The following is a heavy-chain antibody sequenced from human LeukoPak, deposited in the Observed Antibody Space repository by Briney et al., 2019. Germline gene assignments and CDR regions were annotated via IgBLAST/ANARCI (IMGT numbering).Heavy chain of an antibody. V-gene: IGHV5-51*01. J-gene: IGHJ4*02. CDR2: IYPGDSNT. CDR3: ARFAYSSGWYIGTFDY. CDR1: GYTFSSYW. Sequence: GESPKISCKGSGYTFSSYWIGWVRRMPGKGLEWMGIIYPGDSNTRYSPSFQGQVTILVDKSISTVYLQWSSLKASDTAMYYCARFAYSSGWYIGTFDYWGQGTLVTVSS. D-gene: IGHD6-19*01.